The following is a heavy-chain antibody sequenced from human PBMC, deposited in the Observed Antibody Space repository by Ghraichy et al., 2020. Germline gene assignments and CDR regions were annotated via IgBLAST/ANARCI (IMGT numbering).Heavy chain of an antibody. V-gene: IGHV3-30-3*01. J-gene: IGHJ4*02. CDR2: ISYDGSSK. Sequence: GGSLRLSCAASGFTFSSYTMHWVRQAPGKGLEWVAVISYDGSSKYYADSVKGRFTISRDNSKKTLYLPMNSLRAEDTAVYYCARVGGCSSTSCYIGYWGQGTLVTVSS. CDR3: ARVGGCSSTSCYIGY. D-gene: IGHD2-2*02. CDR1: GFTFSSYT.